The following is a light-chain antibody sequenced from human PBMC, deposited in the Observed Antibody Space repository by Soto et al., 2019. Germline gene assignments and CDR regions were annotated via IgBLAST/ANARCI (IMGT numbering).Light chain of an antibody. V-gene: IGLV2-14*01. CDR2: EVT. J-gene: IGLJ1*01. CDR1: SSDVGGYNY. Sequence: QSALTQPASVSGSPGQSITISCTGTSSDVGGYNYVSWYQQNPGKAPKLMIYEVTNRPSGVSNRFSGSKSGNTASLTISGLQAEDEADYYCSSYPSSSTLFVFGTGTKLTVL. CDR3: SSYPSSSTLFV.